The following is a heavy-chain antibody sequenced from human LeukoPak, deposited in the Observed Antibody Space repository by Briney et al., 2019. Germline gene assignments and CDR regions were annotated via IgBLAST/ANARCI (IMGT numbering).Heavy chain of an antibody. J-gene: IGHJ4*02. D-gene: IGHD6-6*01. Sequence: PSETLSLTCAVYGGSFSGYYWSWIRQPPGKGLEWIGEINHSGSTNYNPSPKSRVTISVDTSKNQFSLKLSSVTAADTAVYYCARSQYSSSSRLGYDYWGQGTLVTVSS. CDR1: GGSFSGYY. V-gene: IGHV4-34*01. CDR2: INHSGST. CDR3: ARSQYSSSSRLGYDY.